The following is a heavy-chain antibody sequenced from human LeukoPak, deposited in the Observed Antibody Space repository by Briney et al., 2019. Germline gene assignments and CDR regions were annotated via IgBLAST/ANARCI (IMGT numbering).Heavy chain of an antibody. CDR3: AKDRATMIVMIRTTPRGELDY. V-gene: IGHV3-30*18. Sequence: PGGSLGLSCAASGFTFSSYGMHWVRQAPGKGLEWVAVISYDGSNKYYADSVKGRFTISRDNSKNTLYLQMNSLRAEDTAVYYCAKDRATMIVMIRTTPRGELDYWGQGSLVTVSS. D-gene: IGHD3-22*01. CDR1: GFTFSSYG. CDR2: ISYDGSNK. J-gene: IGHJ4*02.